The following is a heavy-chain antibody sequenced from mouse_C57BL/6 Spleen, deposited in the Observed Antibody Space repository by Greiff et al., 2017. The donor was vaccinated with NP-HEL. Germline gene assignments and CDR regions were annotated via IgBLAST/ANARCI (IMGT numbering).Heavy chain of an antibody. D-gene: IGHD1-1*01. Sequence: QVQLQQPGAELVRPGSSVKLSCKASGYTFTSYWMHWVKQRPIQGLEWIGNIDPSDSETHYNQKFKDKATLTVDKSSSTAYMQLSSLTSEDSAVYYCAREGFFGSSYAMDYWGQGTSVTVSS. CDR1: GYTFTSYW. CDR2: IDPSDSET. V-gene: IGHV1-52*01. CDR3: AREGFFGSSYAMDY. J-gene: IGHJ4*01.